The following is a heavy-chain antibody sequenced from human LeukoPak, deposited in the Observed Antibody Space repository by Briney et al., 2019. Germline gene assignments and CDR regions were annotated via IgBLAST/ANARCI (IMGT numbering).Heavy chain of an antibody. D-gene: IGHD6-6*01. J-gene: IGHJ6*03. V-gene: IGHV3-11*01. CDR3: AREGIAARLIRYYYMDV. CDR2: ISSSGSTI. Sequence: GGSLRLSCAASGFTLSDYYMSWIRQAPGKGLEWVSYISSSGSTIYYADSVKGRFTISRDNAKNSLYLQMNSLRAEDTAVYYCAREGIAARLIRYYYMDVWGKGTTVTVSS. CDR1: GFTLSDYY.